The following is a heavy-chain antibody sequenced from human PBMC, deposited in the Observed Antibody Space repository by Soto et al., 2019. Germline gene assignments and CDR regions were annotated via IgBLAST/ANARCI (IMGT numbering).Heavy chain of an antibody. CDR3: ARQPPGGDAFDS. CDR2: IWYDGSNK. J-gene: IGHJ3*02. D-gene: IGHD3-16*01. Sequence: QVQLVESGGGVVQPGRSLRLSCAASGFTFSSYGMPWVRQAPGKGLEWVAVIWYDGSNKYYADSVKGRFTISRDNSKNTLYLQMNSMRAEDTAVYYCARQPPGGDAFDSWGQGTMVTVSS. CDR1: GFTFSSYG. V-gene: IGHV3-33*01.